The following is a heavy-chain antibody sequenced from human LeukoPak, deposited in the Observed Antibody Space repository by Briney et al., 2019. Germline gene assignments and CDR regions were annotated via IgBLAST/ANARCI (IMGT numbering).Heavy chain of an antibody. V-gene: IGHV4-31*03. CDR1: RGSITSDSYY. CDR3: ARGKDSSDYFDY. J-gene: IGHJ4*02. CDR2: IYYSGTN. Sequence: PSETLSLTCTVSRGSITSDSYYWSWIRQHPGTGLGWIAYIYYSGTNYYNPSLKNRVTISVDTSKNQFSLKLSSVTAADTAVYFCARGKDSSDYFDYWGQGTLVTVPS. D-gene: IGHD3-22*01.